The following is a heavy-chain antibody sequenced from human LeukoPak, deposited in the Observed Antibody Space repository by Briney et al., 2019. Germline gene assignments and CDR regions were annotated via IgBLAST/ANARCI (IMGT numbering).Heavy chain of an antibody. CDR3: TTEHQRSPSPDY. V-gene: IGHV3-15*01. J-gene: IGHJ4*02. CDR2: IKSKADGGTT. D-gene: IGHD2-2*01. CDR1: GFTFSNAW. Sequence: GGSLRLSCAASGFTFSNAWVTWVRQAPGKGLEWVGRIKSKADGGTTDYAAPVRGRFTISRDDSKNTLYLQMNSLKTEDTAVYYCTTEHQRSPSPDYWGQGTLVTVSS.